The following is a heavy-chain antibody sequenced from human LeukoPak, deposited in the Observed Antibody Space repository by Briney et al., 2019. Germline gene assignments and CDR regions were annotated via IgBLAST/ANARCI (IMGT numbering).Heavy chain of an antibody. D-gene: IGHD3-10*01. CDR3: ARFPSYGSGYLFSDY. V-gene: IGHV4-61*02. CDR1: GGSISSGRFY. Sequence: SETLSLTCTVSGGSISSGRFYWSWIRQPAGKGLEWIGRIYSSGSAIYNPSLKSRVTISVDTSKNQFSLKLSSVTAADTAVYYCARFPSYGSGYLFSDYWGQGTLVTVSS. J-gene: IGHJ4*02. CDR2: IYSSGSA.